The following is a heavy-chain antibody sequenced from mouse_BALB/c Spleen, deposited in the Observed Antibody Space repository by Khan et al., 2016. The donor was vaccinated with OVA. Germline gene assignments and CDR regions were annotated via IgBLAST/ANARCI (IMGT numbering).Heavy chain of an antibody. CDR2: RWYGGST. D-gene: IGHD3-3*01. CDR3: ARNRDGGSYWYFDG. Sequence: VQLKESGPGLVAPSQSLSITCTVSGFSLSRYSVHWVRQPPGRGLEWLGIRWYGGSTDSNSALKSRLSISKDNSKSQVLLKMNSLPTDDTAVYYWARNRDGGSYWYFDGWGAGTTVTVSS. CDR1: GFSLSRYS. J-gene: IGHJ1*01. V-gene: IGHV2-6-4*01.